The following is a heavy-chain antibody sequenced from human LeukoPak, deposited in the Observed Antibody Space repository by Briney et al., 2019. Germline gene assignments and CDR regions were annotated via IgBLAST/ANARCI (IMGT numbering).Heavy chain of an antibody. CDR2: IYYSGST. D-gene: IGHD6-13*01. CDR1: GGSFSGYY. V-gene: IGHV4-31*11. CDR3: ARWVGQQLIRPVVWFDP. J-gene: IGHJ5*02. Sequence: SETLSLTCAVYGGSFSGYYWSWIRQHPGKGLEWIGYIYYSGSTYYNPSLKSRVTISVDTSKNQFSLKLSSVTAADTAVYYCARWVGQQLIRPVVWFDPWGQGTLVTVSS.